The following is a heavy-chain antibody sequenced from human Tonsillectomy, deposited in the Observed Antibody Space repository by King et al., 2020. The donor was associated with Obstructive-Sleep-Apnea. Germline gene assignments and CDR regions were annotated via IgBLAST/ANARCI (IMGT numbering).Heavy chain of an antibody. J-gene: IGHJ4*02. CDR3: TNLGGYYYDSSGYYDY. CDR1: GGSISSYY. CDR2: IYYSGST. Sequence: VQLQESGPGLVKPSETLSLTCTFSGGSISSYYLSWIRQPPGKGLEWIAYIYYSGSTNYNPSLKSRVTISVDTSKNQFSLKLSSVTAADTAVYYCTNLGGYYYDSSGYYDYWGQGTLVTVSS. V-gene: IGHV4-59*01. D-gene: IGHD3-22*01.